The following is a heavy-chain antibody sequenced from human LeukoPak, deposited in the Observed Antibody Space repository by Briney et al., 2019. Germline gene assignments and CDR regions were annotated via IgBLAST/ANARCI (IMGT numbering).Heavy chain of an antibody. J-gene: IGHJ5*02. CDR3: ARGGTMIVVARGWFDP. D-gene: IGHD3-22*01. Sequence: GGSLRLSCAASGFTFSSYAMHWVRQAPGKGLEWVAVISYDGSNKYYADSVKGRFTISRDNSKNTLYLQMNSLRAEDTAVYYCARGGTMIVVARGWFDPWGQGTLVTVSS. CDR2: ISYDGSNK. CDR1: GFTFSSYA. V-gene: IGHV3-30*04.